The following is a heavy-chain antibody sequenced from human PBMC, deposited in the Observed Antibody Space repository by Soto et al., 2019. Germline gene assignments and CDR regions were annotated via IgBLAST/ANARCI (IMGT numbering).Heavy chain of an antibody. V-gene: IGHV4-31*03. CDR3: ARPLREYDYGMDV. CDR1: GGSISSGGYY. J-gene: IGHJ6*02. CDR2: IYYSGST. Sequence: QVQLQESGPGLVKPSQTLSLTRTVSGGSISSGGYYWSWIRQHPGKGLEWIGYIYYSGSTYYNPSLKSRVNISVDTSKNQFSLKLSSVTAADTAVYYCARPLREYDYGMDVWGQGTTVTVSS.